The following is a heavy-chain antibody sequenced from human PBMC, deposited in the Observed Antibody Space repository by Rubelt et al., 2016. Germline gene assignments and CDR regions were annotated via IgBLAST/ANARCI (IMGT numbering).Heavy chain of an antibody. CDR2: INQDGREQ. V-gene: IGHV3-7*04. J-gene: IGHJ4*02. CDR1: GFIFSNCW. Sequence: EVQLVESGGGLVQPGGSLRLSCAASGFIFSNCWMTWVRQAPGKGLEWVANINQDGREQYYLDSVKGRFTVSRDNAKKSLYLQMNSLRAEDTAVYYCARDRGSTLVKYWGQGTLVTVSS. CDR3: ARDRGSTLVKY. D-gene: IGHD3-10*01.